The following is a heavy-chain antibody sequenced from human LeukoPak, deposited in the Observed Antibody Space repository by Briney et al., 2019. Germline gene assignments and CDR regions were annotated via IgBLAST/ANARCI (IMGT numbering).Heavy chain of an antibody. J-gene: IGHJ4*02. CDR1: GYTFTSYG. CDR3: ARARGDSGWFPFFDY. CDR2: ISAYNGNT. D-gene: IGHD6-19*01. V-gene: IGHV1-18*01. Sequence: ASVKVSCKASGYTFTSYGISWVRQAPGQGLEWMGWISAYNGNTNYAQKLQGRVTMTTDTSTSTAYMELRSLRSDDTAVYYCARARGDSGWFPFFDYWGQGTLVTVSS.